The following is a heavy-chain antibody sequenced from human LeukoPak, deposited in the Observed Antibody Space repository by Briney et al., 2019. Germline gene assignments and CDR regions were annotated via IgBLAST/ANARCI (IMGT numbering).Heavy chain of an antibody. J-gene: IGHJ4*02. CDR1: GGSISGYF. D-gene: IGHD3-3*01. CDR3: ARFFWSNSKRLDY. CDR2: IYHGGST. V-gene: IGHV4-59*08. Sequence: SSETLSLTCTVSGGSISGYFWSWIRQPPGKGLEWIGYIYHGGSTIYNPSLKSRVTMSVDTSKNQFSLKVSSVTAADTAVYYCARFFWSNSKRLDYWGQGTVVTVSS.